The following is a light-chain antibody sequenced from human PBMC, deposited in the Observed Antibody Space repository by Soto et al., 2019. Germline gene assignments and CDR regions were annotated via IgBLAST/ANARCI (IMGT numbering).Light chain of an antibody. J-gene: IGKJ2*01. CDR3: QQYDSSLYT. CDR2: GAS. Sequence: EIVWTQSPGTLSLSPGERATLSCRASQSVSSTYVAWYQQKPGQAPRLIIYGASSRATGIPDRFSGSGSGTDFTLSISRLEPEDVAVYYCQQYDSSLYTFGQGTKLEIK. CDR1: QSVSSTY. V-gene: IGKV3-20*01.